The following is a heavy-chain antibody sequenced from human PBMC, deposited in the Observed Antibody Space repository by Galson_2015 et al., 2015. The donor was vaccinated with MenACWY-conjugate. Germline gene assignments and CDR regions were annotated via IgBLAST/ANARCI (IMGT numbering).Heavy chain of an antibody. CDR3: TTDGSATLSAGIDF. Sequence: SLRLSCAASGFIFRNSWLTWVRQAPGKGLEWVGRIKDKADGGTSDYSAPVKGRFTISRDDSQGTLFLQMNNLQTEDTGVYYCTTDGSATLSAGIDFWGQGTLVTVSS. V-gene: IGHV3-15*01. J-gene: IGHJ4*02. D-gene: IGHD6-19*01. CDR1: GFIFRNSW. CDR2: IKDKADGGTS.